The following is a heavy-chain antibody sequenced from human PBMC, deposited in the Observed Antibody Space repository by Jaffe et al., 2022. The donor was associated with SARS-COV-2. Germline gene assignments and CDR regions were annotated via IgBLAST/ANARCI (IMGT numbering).Heavy chain of an antibody. CDR1: GLTLSNAW. J-gene: IGHJ4*02. Sequence: EVQLVESGGGLVKPGGSLRLSCAASGLTLSNAWTNWVRQAPGKGLEWVGRITRTSEGAPTDYAAPLKGRFTISRDDSKNTVYLQMNSLTTDDTAVYFCNTESYSVLSNWGQGTLVTVSS. V-gene: IGHV3-15*01. D-gene: IGHD2-8*01. CDR2: ITRTSEGAPT. CDR3: NTESYSVLSN.